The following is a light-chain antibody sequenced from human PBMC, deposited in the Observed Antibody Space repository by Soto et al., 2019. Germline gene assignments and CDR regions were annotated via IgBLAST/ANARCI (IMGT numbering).Light chain of an antibody. Sequence: DIQLHQSPSSLSASVGERVTITGRASQSISSYLNWYQQKPGKAPELLIYAASTLQSGVPSRFSGSGSGTDFTLTISCLQSEDFATYYCQQYYSFPRTFGQGTKVDIK. J-gene: IGKJ1*01. CDR2: AAS. V-gene: IGKV1-39*01. CDR3: QQYYSFPRT. CDR1: QSISSY.